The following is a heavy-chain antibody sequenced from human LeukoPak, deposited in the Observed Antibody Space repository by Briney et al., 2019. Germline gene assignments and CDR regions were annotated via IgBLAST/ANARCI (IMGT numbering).Heavy chain of an antibody. CDR1: GFTFSSYA. V-gene: IGHV3-30-3*01. Sequence: QPGGSLRLSCAASGFTFSSYAMHWVRQAPGKGLEWVAVISYGGSNKYYADSVKGRSTIFRDNAKNTLYLQMNSLRAEDTAVYYCVRDLGGRSGHWGQGTLVTVSS. CDR3: VRDLGGRSGH. CDR2: ISYGGSNK. J-gene: IGHJ4*02. D-gene: IGHD1-26*01.